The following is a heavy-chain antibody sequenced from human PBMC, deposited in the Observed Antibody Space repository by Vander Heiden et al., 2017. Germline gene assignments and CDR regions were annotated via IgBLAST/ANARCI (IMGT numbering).Heavy chain of an antibody. J-gene: IGHJ4*02. V-gene: IGHV4-59*01. D-gene: IGHD3-10*01. Sequence: QVQLQESGPGLVKPSGTLSLTCTVSGGSISSYYWSWIRQPPGKGLEWIGYIYYSGSTNYNASLKSRVTISVDTSKNQFSLKLTSVTAADTAVYYCARSRLTMIRGVVTPGGFDYWGQGTLVTVSS. CDR3: ARSRLTMIRGVVTPGGFDY. CDR2: IYYSGST. CDR1: GGSISSYY.